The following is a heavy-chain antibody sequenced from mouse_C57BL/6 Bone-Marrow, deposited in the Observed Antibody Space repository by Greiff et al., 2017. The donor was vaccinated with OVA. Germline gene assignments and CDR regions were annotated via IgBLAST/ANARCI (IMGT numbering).Heavy chain of an antibody. Sequence: QVQLQQSGTELVKPGASVKLSCKASGYTFTSYWMHWVKQRPGQDLEWIGNINPSNGGTNYNEKFKSKATLTVDKSSSTAYMQLSSLTSEDSAVYYCARKDNYEYFDVWGTGTTVTVSS. D-gene: IGHD1-3*01. V-gene: IGHV1-53*01. CDR1: GYTFTSYW. CDR3: ARKDNYEYFDV. CDR2: INPSNGGT. J-gene: IGHJ1*03.